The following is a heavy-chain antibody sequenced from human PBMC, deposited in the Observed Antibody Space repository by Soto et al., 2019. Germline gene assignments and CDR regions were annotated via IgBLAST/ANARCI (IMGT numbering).Heavy chain of an antibody. CDR2: IYYSGST. V-gene: IGHV4-59*01. J-gene: IGHJ5*02. Sequence: PSETLSLTCTVPGGSISSYYWSWIRQPPGKGLEWIGYIYYSGSTNYNPSLKSRVTISVDTSKNQFSLKLSSVTAADTAVYYCASYGYCSGGSCYSNWFDPWGQGTLVTVSS. D-gene: IGHD2-15*01. CDR3: ASYGYCSGGSCYSNWFDP. CDR1: GGSISSYY.